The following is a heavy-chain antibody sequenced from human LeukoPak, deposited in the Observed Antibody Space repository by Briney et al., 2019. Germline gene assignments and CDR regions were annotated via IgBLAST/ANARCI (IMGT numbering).Heavy chain of an antibody. CDR1: GGSISSGGYS. Sequence: SETLSLTCAVSGGSISSGGYSWSWIRQPPGKGLEWIGYIYYSGSTYYNPSLKSRVTISVDTSKNQFSLKLRSVTAADTAVYYCARDKGDYGDYYWFDPWGQGTLVTVSS. D-gene: IGHD4-17*01. J-gene: IGHJ5*02. V-gene: IGHV4-30-4*07. CDR3: ARDKGDYGDYYWFDP. CDR2: IYYSGST.